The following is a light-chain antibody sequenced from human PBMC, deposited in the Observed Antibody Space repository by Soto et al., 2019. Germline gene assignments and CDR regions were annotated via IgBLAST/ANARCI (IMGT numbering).Light chain of an antibody. CDR1: QNIKNY. Sequence: EIQMTQSPSSLYASVGDRVTITCQASQNIKNYLNWYQQKPGRAPKLLIYDASNLEAGVPSRFRGSGSGTDFTFTISRLQPEDIATYYCQQYENLPTFGQGTRLEI. CDR2: DAS. J-gene: IGKJ5*01. CDR3: QQYENLPT. V-gene: IGKV1-33*01.